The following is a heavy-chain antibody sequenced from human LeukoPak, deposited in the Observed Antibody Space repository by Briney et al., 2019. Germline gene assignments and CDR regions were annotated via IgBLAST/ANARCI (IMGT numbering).Heavy chain of an antibody. CDR3: VRVHSHDITGYSLMNP. Sequence: ASVKVSCKASGYTFTNYYMHWVRQAPGQGLEWMGWINPNSGGTNYAQKFQGRVTMTRDTSISTAYMELSRLKSDDTAVYYCVRVHSHDITGYSLMNPWGQGTLVTVSS. J-gene: IGHJ5*02. D-gene: IGHD3-22*01. CDR1: GYTFTNYY. V-gene: IGHV1-2*02. CDR2: INPNSGGT.